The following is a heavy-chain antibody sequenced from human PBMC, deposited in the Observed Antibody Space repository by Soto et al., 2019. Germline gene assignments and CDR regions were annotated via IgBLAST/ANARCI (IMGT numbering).Heavy chain of an antibody. CDR1: GFTFTSSA. CDR2: IVVGSGNT. J-gene: IGHJ6*02. V-gene: IGHV1-58*01. Sequence: SVKVSCKASGFTFTSSAVQWVRQARGQRLEWIGWIVVGSGNTNYAQKFQERVTITRDMSTGTAYMELSSLRSEDTAVYYCAADRGVVVPAAMHYYYYGMDVWGQGTTVTVSS. D-gene: IGHD2-2*01. CDR3: AADRGVVVPAAMHYYYYGMDV.